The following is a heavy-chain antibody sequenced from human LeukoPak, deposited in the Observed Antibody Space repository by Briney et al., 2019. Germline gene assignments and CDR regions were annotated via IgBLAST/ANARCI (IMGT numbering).Heavy chain of an antibody. Sequence: PSETLSLTCTVSGGSISSYYWSWIRQPAGKGLEWIGRIYTSGSTNYNPSLKSRVIISVDTSRNQFSLRLTSVTAADTAIYYCARADYYDSSGYSLFDYWGQGTLVTVSS. J-gene: IGHJ4*02. CDR3: ARADYYDSSGYSLFDY. D-gene: IGHD3-22*01. CDR1: GGSISSYY. V-gene: IGHV4-4*07. CDR2: IYTSGST.